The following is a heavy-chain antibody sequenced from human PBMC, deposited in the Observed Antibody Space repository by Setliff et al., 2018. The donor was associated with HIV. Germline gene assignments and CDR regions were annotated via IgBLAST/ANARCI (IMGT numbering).Heavy chain of an antibody. V-gene: IGHV4-61*02. CDR3: ARDRLTYYFDY. CDR1: GGSISRGSYY. Sequence: SETLSLTCTVSGGSISRGSYYWSWIRQPAGKGLEWIGRIYTNGNTNYNPSLKSRVTVSADTSKNQFSLKLTSVTAADTAVYYCARDRLTYYFDYWGQGILVTVSS. D-gene: IGHD3-22*01. CDR2: IYTNGNT. J-gene: IGHJ4*02.